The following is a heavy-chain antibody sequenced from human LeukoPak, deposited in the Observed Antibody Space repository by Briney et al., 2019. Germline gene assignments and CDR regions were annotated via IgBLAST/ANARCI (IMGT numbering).Heavy chain of an antibody. CDR2: IIPIFGTA. Sequence: ASVNVSCKASGGTFSSYAISWVRQAPGQGLEWMGGIIPIFGTANYAQKFQGRVTITADESTSTAYMELSSLRSEDTAVYYCARALLRYFDWVTSGYYYGMDVWGQGTTVTVSS. CDR3: ARALLRYFDWVTSGYYYGMDV. CDR1: GGTFSSYA. J-gene: IGHJ6*02. D-gene: IGHD3-9*01. V-gene: IGHV1-69*01.